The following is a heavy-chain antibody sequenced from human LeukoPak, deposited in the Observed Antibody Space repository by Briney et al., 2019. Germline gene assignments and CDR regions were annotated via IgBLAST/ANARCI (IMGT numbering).Heavy chain of an antibody. Sequence: ASVKVSCKASGYTFTSYAMHWVRQAPGQRLEWMGWINAGNGNTKYSQKFQGRVTITRDTSASTASMELSSLRSEDTAVYYCARGVRANITIFGVVITADRYYYYGMDVWGQGTTVTVSS. D-gene: IGHD3-3*01. V-gene: IGHV1-3*01. CDR1: GYTFTSYA. J-gene: IGHJ6*02. CDR3: ARGVRANITIFGVVITADRYYYYGMDV. CDR2: INAGNGNT.